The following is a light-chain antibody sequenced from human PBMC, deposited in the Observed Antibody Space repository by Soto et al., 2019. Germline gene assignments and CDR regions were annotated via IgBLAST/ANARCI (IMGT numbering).Light chain of an antibody. J-gene: IGKJ2*01. V-gene: IGKV3-11*01. Sequence: EIVLTQSPATLSLSPGERATLSCRASQSVSSYLAWYQHKPGQAPRLLIYDASNRATGIPARFSGSGSGTEFTLTISSLQSEDFAVYYCQQYNNWPRTFGQGTNLEIK. CDR3: QQYNNWPRT. CDR2: DAS. CDR1: QSVSSY.